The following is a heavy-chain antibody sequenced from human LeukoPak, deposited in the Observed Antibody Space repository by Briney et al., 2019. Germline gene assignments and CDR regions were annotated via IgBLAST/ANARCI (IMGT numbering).Heavy chain of an antibody. V-gene: IGHV4-31*02. D-gene: IGHD2-15*01. CDR2: ISYRGRT. CDR1: GGSISNSGGFY. CDR3: ARISQSSGGFYY. Sequence: SETLSLTCTVSGGSISNSGGFYWSWIRQHPGDGLEWIGFISYRGRTYHNPSLKSRVSMSVDTSRSQFSLRLTSVTDEDTAVYYCARISQSSGGFYYWGQGTLVTVSS. J-gene: IGHJ4*02.